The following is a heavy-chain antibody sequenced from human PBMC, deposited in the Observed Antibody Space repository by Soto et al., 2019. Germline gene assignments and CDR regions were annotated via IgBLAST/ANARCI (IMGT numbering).Heavy chain of an antibody. CDR3: ATDIHATWLLNS. D-gene: IGHD2-2*02. Sequence: GGSLRLSCAASGFTFSSYAMSWVRQAPGKGLEWVSVIRSSGDRTYYADSVKGRFTISRDNSKNTLYLQMDSLRAEDTSLYLCATDIHATWLLNSWGQGTLVTVSS. CDR1: GFTFSSYA. V-gene: IGHV3-23*01. CDR2: IRSSGDRT. J-gene: IGHJ5*02.